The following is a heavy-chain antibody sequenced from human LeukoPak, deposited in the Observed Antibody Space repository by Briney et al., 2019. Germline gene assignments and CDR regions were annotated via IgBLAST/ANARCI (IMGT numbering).Heavy chain of an antibody. CDR3: AGSGYSDGPDY. CDR1: GGTFSSYA. J-gene: IGHJ4*02. CDR2: IIPILGIA. Sequence: GSSVKVSCKASGGTFSSYAISWVRQAPGQGLEWMGRIIPILGIANYAQKFQGRVTITADKSTSTAYMELSSLRSEDTAVYYCAGSGYSDGPDYWGQGTLVTVSS. V-gene: IGHV1-69*04. D-gene: IGHD5-18*01.